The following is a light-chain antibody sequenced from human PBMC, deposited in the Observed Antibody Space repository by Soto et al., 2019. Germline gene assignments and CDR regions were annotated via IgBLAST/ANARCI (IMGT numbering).Light chain of an antibody. CDR2: DTF. J-gene: IGKJ1*01. V-gene: IGKV3-11*01. CDR1: QSVSNY. CDR3: KKRTNWHRK. Sequence: EIFLTQSPGTLSVSAGDTLTLSFSASQSVSNYLAWYQQKPGQAHRILIYDTFKRATGIKARFSGSGSGTDFTLTISSIEPEDFAVYYCKKRTNWHRKFGNGTTVDIK.